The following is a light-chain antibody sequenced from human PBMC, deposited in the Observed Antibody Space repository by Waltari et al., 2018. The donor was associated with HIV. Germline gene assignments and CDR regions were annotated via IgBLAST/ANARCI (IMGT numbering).Light chain of an antibody. CDR2: EVR. Sequence: QSALTQPASVSGPPGQSTTISCTGTSSDVGGYNFVSWFQHHPGKAPKVMVYEVRNRPSGDSKRFSGPKSGNTAALTISGLHAEDEADYYCSSYTSSSTLVIGGGTKLTVL. CDR3: SSYTSSSTLV. J-gene: IGLJ2*01. CDR1: SSDVGGYNF. V-gene: IGLV2-14*01.